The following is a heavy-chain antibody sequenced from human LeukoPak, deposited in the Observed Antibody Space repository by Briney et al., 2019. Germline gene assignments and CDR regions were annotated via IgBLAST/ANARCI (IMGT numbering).Heavy chain of an antibody. CDR3: AKNPGGYDYRFDY. CDR1: GFSFSSYG. J-gene: IGHJ4*02. CDR2: ISGRGADT. V-gene: IGHV3-23*01. Sequence: GGSLRLSCAASGFSFSSYGMSWVRQAPGKGLEWVSTISGRGADTYYADSVKGRFTISRDNSKNTLYLQLNSLRAEDTAIYYCAKNPGGYDYRFDYWGQGTLVTVSS. D-gene: IGHD5-12*01.